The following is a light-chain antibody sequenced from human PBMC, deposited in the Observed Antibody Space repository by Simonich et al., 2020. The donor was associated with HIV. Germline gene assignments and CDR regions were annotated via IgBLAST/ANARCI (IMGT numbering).Light chain of an antibody. Sequence: DIVMTQSPDSLAVSLGEWATINCKSSQNILYSSNNRHYLAWYQQKPGQPPKLLIHWASTRESGVPDRFSGSGSGTDFALTISSLQAEDVAVYYCQQYYGPPLTFGGGTKVEIK. CDR3: QQYYGPPLT. CDR1: QNILYSSNNRHY. J-gene: IGKJ4*01. V-gene: IGKV4-1*01. CDR2: WAS.